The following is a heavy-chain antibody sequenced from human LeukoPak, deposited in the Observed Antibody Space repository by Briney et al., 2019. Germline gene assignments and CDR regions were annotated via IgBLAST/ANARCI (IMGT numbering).Heavy chain of an antibody. Sequence: ASVKVSCKVSGYTLTKLSMHWVRQAPGKGLEWMGGFDPEDGETVYTQKFQGRVTMTRDMSTSTVYMELSSLRSEDTAVYYCARVSVGATMLAYFDYWGQGTLVTVSS. V-gene: IGHV1-24*01. D-gene: IGHD1-26*01. CDR2: FDPEDGET. CDR3: ARVSVGATMLAYFDY. J-gene: IGHJ4*02. CDR1: GYTLTKLS.